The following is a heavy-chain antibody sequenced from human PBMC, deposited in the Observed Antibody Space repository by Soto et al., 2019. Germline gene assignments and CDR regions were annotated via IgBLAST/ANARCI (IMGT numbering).Heavy chain of an antibody. D-gene: IGHD3-9*01. CDR3: ATVGPYYDILTGYYY. CDR1: GYTLTELS. Sequence: ASVKVSCKVSGYTLTELSMHWVRQAPGEGLEWKGGFDPEDGETIYAQKFQGRVTMTEDTSTDTAYMELSSLRSEDTAVYYCATVGPYYDILTGYYYWGQGTLVTVSS. CDR2: FDPEDGET. J-gene: IGHJ4*02. V-gene: IGHV1-24*01.